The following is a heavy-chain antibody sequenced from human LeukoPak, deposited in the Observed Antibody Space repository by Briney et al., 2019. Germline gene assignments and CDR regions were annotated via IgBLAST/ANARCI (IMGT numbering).Heavy chain of an antibody. CDR2: ISSSGSYI. J-gene: IGHJ4*02. D-gene: IGHD2-2*01. V-gene: IGHV3-21*04. Sequence: PGGSLRLSCAASGFTFSSYSMNWVRQAPGKGLEWVSSISSSGSYIYYADSVKGRFTISRDNSKNTLYLQMNSLRAEDTAVYYCASSSTPAYYFDYWGQVTLVTVSS. CDR1: GFTFSSYS. CDR3: ASSSTPAYYFDY.